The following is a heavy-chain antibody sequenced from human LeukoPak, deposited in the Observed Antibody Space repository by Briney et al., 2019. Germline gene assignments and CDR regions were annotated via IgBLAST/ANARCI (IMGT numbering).Heavy chain of an antibody. Sequence: GSLRLSCEASGFPFSSYGMHWVRTAPGKGLEWVAVIWYDGSNKYYADSVKGRFTISRDNSKNTLYLQMNSLRAEDTAVYYCARDTSTVVSYFDYWGQGTLVTVSS. CDR2: IWYDGSNK. CDR3: ARDTSTVVSYFDY. V-gene: IGHV3-33*01. J-gene: IGHJ4*02. CDR1: GFPFSSYG. D-gene: IGHD4-17*01.